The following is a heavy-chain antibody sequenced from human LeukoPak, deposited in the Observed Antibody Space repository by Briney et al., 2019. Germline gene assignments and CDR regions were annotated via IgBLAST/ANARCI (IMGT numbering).Heavy chain of an antibody. D-gene: IGHD3-9*01. Sequence: GGSLRLSCAASGFTFSSYSMNWVRQAPGKGLEWVLSISTSSSYIYYADSVKGRFTISRDNAKNSPYLQMNSLRAEDTAVYYCARNQILTGLFVDAFDIWGQGTMVTVSS. CDR3: ARNQILTGLFVDAFDI. CDR1: GFTFSSYS. V-gene: IGHV3-21*01. J-gene: IGHJ3*02. CDR2: ISTSSSYI.